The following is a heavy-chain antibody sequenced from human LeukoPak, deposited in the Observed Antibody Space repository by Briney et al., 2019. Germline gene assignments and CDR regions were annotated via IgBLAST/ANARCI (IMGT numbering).Heavy chain of an antibody. V-gene: IGHV4-31*03. D-gene: IGHD3-3*01. CDR1: GGSISSGDYY. CDR2: IYYGGVT. Sequence: SETLSLTCTVSGGSISSGDYYWSWLRQRPGKGREWLGSIYYGGVTYYNPSRESRVTISVDTSKNQFSLNLSSVTAADTAVYYCARVRFLEWLPFDYWGQGTLVTVSS. J-gene: IGHJ4*02. CDR3: ARVRFLEWLPFDY.